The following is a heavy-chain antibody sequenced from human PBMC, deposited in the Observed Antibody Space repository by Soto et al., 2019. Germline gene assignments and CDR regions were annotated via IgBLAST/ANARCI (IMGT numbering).Heavy chain of an antibody. V-gene: IGHV3-23*01. D-gene: IGHD3-22*01. CDR3: TTDPVTMIVVVPSSG. CDR2: ISGSGGST. J-gene: IGHJ4*02. CDR1: GFTFSSYA. Sequence: GGSMRLSWAASGFTFSSYAMSWVSQAQGKGLEWVSAISGSGGSTYYADSVKGRFTISRDNSKNTLYLQMNSLKTEDTAVYYCTTDPVTMIVVVPSSGWGQGTLVTVSS.